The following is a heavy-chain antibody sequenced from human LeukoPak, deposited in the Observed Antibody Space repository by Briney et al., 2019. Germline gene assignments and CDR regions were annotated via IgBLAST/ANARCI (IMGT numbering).Heavy chain of an antibody. CDR1: GFTVSSNY. CDR3: ARGFQGFDY. CDR2: IYSGGST. Sequence: GGSLRLSCAASGFTVSSNYLSWVRQAPGKGLEYVSIIYSGGSTYYADAVKGRFTISRDNSKNTLYLQMNSLRAEDTAVYYCARGFQGFDYWGRGTLVTVSS. V-gene: IGHV3-53*01. J-gene: IGHJ4*02.